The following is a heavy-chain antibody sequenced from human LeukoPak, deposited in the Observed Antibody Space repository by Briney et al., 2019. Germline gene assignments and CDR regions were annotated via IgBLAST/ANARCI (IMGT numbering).Heavy chain of an antibody. D-gene: IGHD3-22*01. V-gene: IGHV4-31*03. CDR2: IFYSGST. J-gene: IGHJ4*02. Sequence: PSQTLSLTCTVSGGSISSSRYYWNWLRQHPGTGLEWIGFIFYSGSTYYNPSLKSRLTISVDTSKNQFSLKLSSVTAADTAVYYCARFDSSGYYYFDYWGQGTLVTVSS. CDR3: ARFDSSGYYYFDY. CDR1: GGSISSSRYY.